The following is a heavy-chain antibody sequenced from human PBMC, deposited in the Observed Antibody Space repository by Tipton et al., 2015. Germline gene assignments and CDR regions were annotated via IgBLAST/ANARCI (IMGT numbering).Heavy chain of an antibody. D-gene: IGHD6-19*01. CDR1: GDSFRDYY. CDR2: IYSSGSS. Sequence: LRLSCTVSGDSFRDYYWAWIRQPAGKGLEWIGHIYSSGSSKYNPSLKSRATMSIDTSKNQFSLKLTYVTAADTAIYYCGRDRLAVAGIDYWGQGTLVTVSS. V-gene: IGHV4-4*07. J-gene: IGHJ4*02. CDR3: GRDRLAVAGIDY.